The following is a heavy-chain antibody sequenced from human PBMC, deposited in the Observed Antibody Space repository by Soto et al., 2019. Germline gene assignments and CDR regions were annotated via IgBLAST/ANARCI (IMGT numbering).Heavy chain of an antibody. V-gene: IGHV4-59*01. CDR2: IYYSGST. D-gene: IGHD5-12*01. J-gene: IGHJ4*02. CDR3: ARYSGYELYYFDY. Sequence: SETLSLTCTVSGGSISSYYWSWIPQPPGKGLEWIGYIYYSGSTNYNPSLKSRVTISVDTSKNQFSLKLSSVTAADTAVYYCARYSGYELYYFDYWGQGTLVTVSS. CDR1: GGSISSYY.